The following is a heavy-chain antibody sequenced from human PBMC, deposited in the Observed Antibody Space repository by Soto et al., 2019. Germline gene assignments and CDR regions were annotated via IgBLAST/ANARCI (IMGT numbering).Heavy chain of an antibody. CDR3: AHIYYDILTGYYARRYYFDY. D-gene: IGHD3-9*01. Sequence: QITLKESGPTLVKPTQTLTLTCTFSGFSLSTSGVGVGWIRQPPGKALEWLALIYWDDNKRYSPSLKSRLTITTDTSKNQVVLTMTNMDPVDTATYYCAHIYYDILTGYYARRYYFDYWGQGTLVTVSS. CDR2: IYWDDNK. J-gene: IGHJ4*02. V-gene: IGHV2-5*02. CDR1: GFSLSTSGVG.